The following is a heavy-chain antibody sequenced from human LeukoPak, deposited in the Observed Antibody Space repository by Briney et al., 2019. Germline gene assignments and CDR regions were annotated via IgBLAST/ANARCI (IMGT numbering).Heavy chain of an antibody. CDR1: GYSISSGYF. J-gene: IGHJ2*01. CDR2: IYHSGST. D-gene: IGHD4-17*01. CDR3: ARPPRGYGPYWYFDL. Sequence: SETLSLTCTVSGYSISSGYFWGWIRQPPGKGLEWIGSIYHSGSTYYTPSLKSRVTISVDMSKNQFSLKLSSVTAADTAVYYCARPPRGYGPYWYFDLWGRGTLVTVSS. V-gene: IGHV4-38-2*02.